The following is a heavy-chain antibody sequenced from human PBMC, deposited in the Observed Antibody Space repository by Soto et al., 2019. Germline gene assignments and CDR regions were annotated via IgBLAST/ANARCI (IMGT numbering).Heavy chain of an antibody. D-gene: IGHD3-3*01. J-gene: IGHJ5*01. V-gene: IGHV3-30*18. CDR1: GFTFSNHF. CDR3: QKSQGLERRFLAWLPNFDT. CDR2: ISNDGSNK. Sequence: VVSLILSCSASGFTFSNHFMHWVRQAPGKGLEWVGVISNDGSNKYYADSLKFRFTISIYNSKNTLYVQMNSLRPEDTAVYYCQKSQGLERRFLAWLPNFDTWGKGPLV.